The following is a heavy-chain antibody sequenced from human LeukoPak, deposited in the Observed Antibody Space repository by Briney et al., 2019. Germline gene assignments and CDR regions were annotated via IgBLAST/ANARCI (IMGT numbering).Heavy chain of an antibody. CDR1: GGSISSSSYY. CDR2: IYYSGST. CDR3: ARQPYSSSWPYYYYGMDV. D-gene: IGHD6-13*01. V-gene: IGHV4-39*01. J-gene: IGHJ6*02. Sequence: SETLPLTCTVSGGSISSSSYYWGWIRQPPGKGLEWIGSIYYSGSTYYNPSLKSRVTISVDTSKNQFSLKLSSVTAADTAVYYCARQPYSSSWPYYYYGMDVWGQGTTVTVSS.